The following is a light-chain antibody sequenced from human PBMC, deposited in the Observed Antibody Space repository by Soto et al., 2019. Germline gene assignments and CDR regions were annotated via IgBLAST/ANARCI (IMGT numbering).Light chain of an antibody. CDR3: QQYGSSPVT. CDR1: QSVTSSY. J-gene: IGKJ3*01. CDR2: GAS. V-gene: IGKV3-20*01. Sequence: EIVLTQSPGTQSLSPGERATLTCRASQSVTSSYLAWYQQKPGQAPRLLMYGASSRATGIPDRFSGSGSGTDFTLTISRLEPEDFAVYYCQQYGSSPVTFGPGTKVDIK.